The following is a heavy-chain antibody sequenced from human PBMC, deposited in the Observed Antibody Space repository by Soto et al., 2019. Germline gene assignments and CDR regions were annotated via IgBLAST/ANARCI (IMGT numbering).Heavy chain of an antibody. D-gene: IGHD6-13*01. CDR1: GDSVSSNSAA. V-gene: IGHV6-1*01. J-gene: IGHJ5*02. CDR2: TYYRSKWYN. Sequence: SQTLSLSCAISGDSVSSNSAAWNWFRQSPSRGLKWLGRTYYRSKWYNDYAVSVKSRININPDTSKNQFSRQLNSVNPEDTAVSYCAKGKGRSDSRTSRRERVNWFDPRDQGTLVTVSS. CDR3: AKGKGRSDSRTSRRERVNWFDP.